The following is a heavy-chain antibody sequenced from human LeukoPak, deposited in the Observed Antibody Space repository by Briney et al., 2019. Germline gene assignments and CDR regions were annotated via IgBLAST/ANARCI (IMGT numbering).Heavy chain of an antibody. CDR2: IYYSGST. D-gene: IGHD5-18*01. Sequence: PSETLSLTCTVSGGSISSSDYYWSWIRQPPGKGLEWIGYIYYSGSTYYNPSLKSRVTILVDTSKNQFSLKLSSVTAADTAVYYCARGYSYGHTLDYWGQGTLVTVSS. CDR3: ARGYSYGHTLDY. V-gene: IGHV4-30-4*01. CDR1: GGSISSSDYY. J-gene: IGHJ4*02.